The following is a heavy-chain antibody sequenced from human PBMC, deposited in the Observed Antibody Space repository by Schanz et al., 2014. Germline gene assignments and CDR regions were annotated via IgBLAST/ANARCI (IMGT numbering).Heavy chain of an antibody. D-gene: IGHD3-16*01. J-gene: IGHJ4*02. V-gene: IGHV3-30*04. CDR3: ARDHVGDQDDTDC. Sequence: QVQLVESGGGVVQPGRSLRLSCAASGFTFSSYAMHWVRQAPGKGLEWVAVISYDSNNKFYADSVKGRFTISRDNSKNTLYLQMSSLRAEDTAIYYCARDHVGDQDDTDCWGQGTLVTVS. CDR2: ISYDSNNK. CDR1: GFTFSSYA.